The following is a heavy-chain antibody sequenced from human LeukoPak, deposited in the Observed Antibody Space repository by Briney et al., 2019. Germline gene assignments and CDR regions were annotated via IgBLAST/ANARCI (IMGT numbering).Heavy chain of an antibody. Sequence: GGSLRLSCAASGFTFSSYSMNWVRQAPGKGLEWVSSISSSSSYIYYADSVKGRFTISRDNAKNSLYLQMNSLRAEDTAVYYCARDKGFGELLSLLDAFDTWGQGTMVTVSS. CDR2: ISSSSSYI. CDR1: GFTFSSYS. D-gene: IGHD3-10*01. CDR3: ARDKGFGELLSLLDAFDT. J-gene: IGHJ3*02. V-gene: IGHV3-21*01.